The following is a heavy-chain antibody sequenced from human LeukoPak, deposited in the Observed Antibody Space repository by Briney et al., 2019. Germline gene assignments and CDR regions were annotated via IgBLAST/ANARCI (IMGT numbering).Heavy chain of an antibody. D-gene: IGHD3-10*01. Sequence: GGSLRLSCAVSGFTFSSYWMGWIRQAPGKGLAWVANINQDESSKYYEDSVKGRFTISRDNAKNSLDLQMNSLRVEDTGIYYCVKVAKYYYGSETYYFFEHWGQGTPVTASS. CDR1: GFTFSSYW. CDR3: VKVAKYYYGSETYYFFEH. CDR2: INQDESSK. V-gene: IGHV3-7*01. J-gene: IGHJ4*02.